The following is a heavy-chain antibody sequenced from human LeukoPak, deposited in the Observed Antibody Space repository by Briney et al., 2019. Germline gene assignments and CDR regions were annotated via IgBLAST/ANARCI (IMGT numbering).Heavy chain of an antibody. J-gene: IGHJ4*02. V-gene: IGHV3-73*01. CDR1: GFTFSGSA. D-gene: IGHD2-15*01. Sequence: GGSLKLSCAASGFTFSGSAMHWVRQAPGKGLEWVGRIRSKANSYATAYAASVKGRFTISRDDSKNTAYLQMNSLKTEDTAVYYCTRRGCSGGSCYDYWGQGTLVTVSS. CDR3: TRRGCSGGSCYDY. CDR2: IRSKANSYAT.